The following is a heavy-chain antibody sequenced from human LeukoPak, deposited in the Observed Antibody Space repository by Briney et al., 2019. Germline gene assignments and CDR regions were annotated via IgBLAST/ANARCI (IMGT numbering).Heavy chain of an antibody. D-gene: IGHD1-26*01. Sequence: GESLQIFCKGSGYCFSSYWIVWVRQMPGKGLVWLGIIYPGDSDTRYSPSFQGQVTISADHPSSTAYLQWSSRKAPDTAMYYCAILFGWELRHWYFLLWAGGPLVTVSS. CDR2: IYPGDSDT. J-gene: IGHJ2*01. V-gene: IGHV5-51*01. CDR1: GYCFSSYW. CDR3: AILFGWELRHWYFLL.